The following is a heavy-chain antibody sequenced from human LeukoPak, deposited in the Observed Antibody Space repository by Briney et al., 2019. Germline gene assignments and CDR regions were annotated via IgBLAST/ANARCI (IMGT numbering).Heavy chain of an antibody. CDR3: ARGQWELLSAFDI. Sequence: PGGSLRLSCAASGFTVSSNYMSWVRQAPGKGLEWVSVIYSGGSTYYADSVKGRFTISRDNSKNTLYLQMNSLRAEDTALYYCARGQWELLSAFDIWGQGTMVTVSS. D-gene: IGHD1-26*01. CDR2: IYSGGST. J-gene: IGHJ3*02. V-gene: IGHV3-53*01. CDR1: GFTVSSNY.